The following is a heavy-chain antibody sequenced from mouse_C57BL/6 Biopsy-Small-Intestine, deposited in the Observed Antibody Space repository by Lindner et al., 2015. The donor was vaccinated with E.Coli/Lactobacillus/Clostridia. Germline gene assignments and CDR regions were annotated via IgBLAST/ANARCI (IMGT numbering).Heavy chain of an antibody. CDR3: TRYYFGFDY. CDR2: IDPEDGDP. Sequence: QLQESGTELVRPGASVKLSCTASGFNIKDYYMHWVKQRPEQGLEWIGKIDPEDGDPEFAPKFQGKATMTADTSSNTAYLQLNSLTSEDTAVYYCTRYYFGFDYWGQGTTLTVSS. D-gene: IGHD1-1*01. J-gene: IGHJ2*01. CDR1: GFNIKDYY. V-gene: IGHV14-1*01.